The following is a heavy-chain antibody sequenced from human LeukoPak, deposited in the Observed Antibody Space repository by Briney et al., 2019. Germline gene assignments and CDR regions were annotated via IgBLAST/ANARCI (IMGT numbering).Heavy chain of an antibody. J-gene: IGHJ4*02. D-gene: IGHD1-1*01. CDR3: ARAQDDTRNDLVDRSWDH. Sequence: ASVKVSCKASGYTFTGYYMHWVRQAPGQGLEWMGWIDPNSGGTNYAQKFQGRVTMTRDTSISTAYMELSRLRSDDTAVYYCARAQDDTRNDLVDRSWDHWGQGTLVTVSS. V-gene: IGHV1-2*02. CDR2: IDPNSGGT. CDR1: GYTFTGYY.